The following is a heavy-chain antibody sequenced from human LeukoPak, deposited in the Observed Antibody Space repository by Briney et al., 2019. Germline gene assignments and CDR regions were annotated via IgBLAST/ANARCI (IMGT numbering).Heavy chain of an antibody. V-gene: IGHV4-59*01. CDR3: ARASKDVVVVASIEFFDY. Sequence: SETLSLTCTVSGGSITSYYWTWIRQPPGKGLEWIGYIYYSGSTNYNPSLKSRVTISVDTSKNQFSLKLTSVTAADTAVYYCARASKDVVVVASIEFFDYWGQGTRVTVSS. CDR1: GGSITSYY. D-gene: IGHD2-15*01. CDR2: IYYSGST. J-gene: IGHJ4*02.